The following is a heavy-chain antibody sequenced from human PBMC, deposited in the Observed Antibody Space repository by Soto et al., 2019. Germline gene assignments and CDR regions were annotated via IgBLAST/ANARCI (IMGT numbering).Heavy chain of an antibody. D-gene: IGHD2-21*02. V-gene: IGHV3-74*03. J-gene: IGHJ3*02. CDR3: VRERRLRGHPFDI. CDR1: GFSFSSSW. Sequence: EVQLVESGGGLVQPGGSLRLSCAASGFSFSSSWMHWVRQAPGKGLVWVSRISFDWTATTSADVVKGRFIISRDNAKNTLFLQMHNLRADDTDMYYCVRERRLRGHPFDIWGQGTFVSVSS. CDR2: ISFDWTAT.